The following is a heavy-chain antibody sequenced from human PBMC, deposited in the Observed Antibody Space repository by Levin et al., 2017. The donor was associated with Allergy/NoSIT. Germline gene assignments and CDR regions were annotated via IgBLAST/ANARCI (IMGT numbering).Heavy chain of an antibody. J-gene: IGHJ4*02. Sequence: SGGSLRLSCAASGFTVSSNYMSWVRQAPGKGLEWVAIIYSGGSTNYADSVKGRFTISRDNSKNTVHLQMNSLRAEDTAVYFCARGYSGFGHFDYWGQGTLVTVSS. D-gene: IGHD5-12*01. V-gene: IGHV3-53*01. CDR3: ARGYSGFGHFDY. CDR2: IYSGGST. CDR1: GFTVSSNY.